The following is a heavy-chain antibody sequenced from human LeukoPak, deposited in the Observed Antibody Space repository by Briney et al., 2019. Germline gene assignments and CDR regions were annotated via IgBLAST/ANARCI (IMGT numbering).Heavy chain of an antibody. J-gene: IGHJ4*02. Sequence: SETLSLTCTVSGGSISSYYWSWIRQPPGKGLEWIGYIYYSGSTNYNPSLKSRVTISVDTSKNQFSLKLSSVTAADTAVYYCARLVPAGSEVGYWGQGTLVTVSS. V-gene: IGHV4-59*08. CDR3: ARLVPAGSEVGY. D-gene: IGHD6-19*01. CDR1: GGSISSYY. CDR2: IYYSGST.